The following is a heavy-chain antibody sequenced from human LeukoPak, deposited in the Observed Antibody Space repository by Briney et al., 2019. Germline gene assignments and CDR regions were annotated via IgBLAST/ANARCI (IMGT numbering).Heavy chain of an antibody. CDR2: IYSSGDT. CDR3: AGTLYSGYGLGSLGAFDI. J-gene: IGHJ3*02. D-gene: IGHD5-12*01. CDR1: GFTFSSYG. V-gene: IGHV3-53*01. Sequence: PGGSLRLSCAASGFTFSSYGMRWVRQAPGKGLEWVSLIYSSGDTYYADSVKGRFTISRDNSKNTLYLQMNSLRAEDTAVYYCAGTLYSGYGLGSLGAFDIWGQGTMVTVSS.